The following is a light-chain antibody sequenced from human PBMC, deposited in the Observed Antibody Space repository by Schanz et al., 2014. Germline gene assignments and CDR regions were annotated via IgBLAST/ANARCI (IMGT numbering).Light chain of an antibody. J-gene: IGKJ3*01. CDR1: ESVSSN. V-gene: IGKV3-20*01. CDR2: GAS. Sequence: EIVLTQSPGTLSLSPGERATLSCWASESVSSNLAWYQQKRGQAPRLLIDGASTRASGIPDRFSGSGSGTDLTLTISRLEPEDSAVYYCHQYGTSPFTFGPGTTVDIK. CDR3: HQYGTSPFT.